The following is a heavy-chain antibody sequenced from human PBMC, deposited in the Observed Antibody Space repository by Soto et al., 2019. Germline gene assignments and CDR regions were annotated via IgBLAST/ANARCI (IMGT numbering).Heavy chain of an antibody. CDR3: AREAPLFSSSSRSYYYYMDV. Sequence: ASVKVSCKASGYTFTSYDINWVRQATGQGLERMGWMNPNSGNTGYAQKFQGRVTMTRNTSISTAYMELSSLRSEDTAVYYCAREAPLFSSSSRSYYYYMDVWGKGTTVTVSS. D-gene: IGHD6-6*01. V-gene: IGHV1-8*01. CDR1: GYTFTSYD. CDR2: MNPNSGNT. J-gene: IGHJ6*03.